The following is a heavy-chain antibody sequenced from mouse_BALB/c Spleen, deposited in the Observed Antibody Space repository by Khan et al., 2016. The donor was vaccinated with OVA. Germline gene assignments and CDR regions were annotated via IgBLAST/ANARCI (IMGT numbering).Heavy chain of an antibody. Sequence: VQLKQSGPELVKPGASVKMSCKASGYSFTDYVIHWVKQQPGQGLEWIGNIYPYNDDTESTEKLNGKATLTLDKSSTIAYMDLSSLTSADSAVYYCARSATDYCTVDYWGQGTSVTVSP. D-gene: IGHD1-1*01. CDR1: GYSFTDYV. CDR2: IYPYNDDT. CDR3: ARSATDYCTVDY. J-gene: IGHJ4*01. V-gene: IGHV1S136*01.